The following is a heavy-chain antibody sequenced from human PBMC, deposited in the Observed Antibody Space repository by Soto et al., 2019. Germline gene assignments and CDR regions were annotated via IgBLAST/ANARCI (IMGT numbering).Heavy chain of an antibody. D-gene: IGHD5-12*01. V-gene: IGHV3-72*01. J-gene: IGHJ6*03. CDR3: ARDTSGYDPSYYYMDV. Sequence: GGSLRLSCAASGFTFSDHYMDWVRQAPGKGLEWVGRTRNKANSYTTEYAASVKGRFTISRDDSKNSLYLQMNSLKTEETAVYYCARDTSGYDPSYYYMDVWGKGTTVTVSS. CDR1: GFTFSDHY. CDR2: TRNKANSYTT.